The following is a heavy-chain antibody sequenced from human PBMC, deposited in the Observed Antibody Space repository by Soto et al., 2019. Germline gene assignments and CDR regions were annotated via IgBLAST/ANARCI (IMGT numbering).Heavy chain of an antibody. V-gene: IGHV1-2*02. J-gene: IGHJ3*02. CDR2: INPATGAA. CDR3: ARGGGVGVAGSAAFEM. D-gene: IGHD3-3*01. Sequence: QLHLVQSGAVVKKPGASVTVSCSASGYPVTAYYMHWVRQAPGRGLEWMGGINPATGAAKYTQTLQGRVTRTRDTSTSTGFMELSGPTTEDTAVFYWARGGGVGVAGSAAFEMWGQGTVVTVSS. CDR1: GYPVTAYY.